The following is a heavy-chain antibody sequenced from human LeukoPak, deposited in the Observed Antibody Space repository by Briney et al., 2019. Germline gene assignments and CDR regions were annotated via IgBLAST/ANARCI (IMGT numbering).Heavy chain of an antibody. Sequence: PSETLSLTCTVSGVSISGSSYYWGWIRQPPGKGLEWIGSIYYSGSTYYNPSLKSRVTISVDTSKNQFSLKLSSVTAEDTAVYYRARSLRKFTHDAFDIWGQGTMVTVSS. CDR1: GVSISGSSYY. J-gene: IGHJ3*02. V-gene: IGHV4-39*01. CDR3: ARSLRKFTHDAFDI. D-gene: IGHD5-12*01. CDR2: IYYSGST.